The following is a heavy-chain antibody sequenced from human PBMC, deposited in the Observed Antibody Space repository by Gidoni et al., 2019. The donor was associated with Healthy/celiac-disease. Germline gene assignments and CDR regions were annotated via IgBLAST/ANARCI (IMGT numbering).Heavy chain of an antibody. CDR1: GATFSSYA. J-gene: IGHJ4*02. V-gene: IGHV1-69*01. CDR3: ARSTGYSSGWYFSD. D-gene: IGHD6-19*01. Sequence: QVQLVQSGAEVKKPGSSVTVSFKASGATFSSYAISWVRQAPGQGLEWMGGIIPIFGTANYAQKFQGRVTITADESTSTAYMELSSLRSEDTAVYYCARSTGYSSGWYFSDWGQGTLVTVSS. CDR2: IIPIFGTA.